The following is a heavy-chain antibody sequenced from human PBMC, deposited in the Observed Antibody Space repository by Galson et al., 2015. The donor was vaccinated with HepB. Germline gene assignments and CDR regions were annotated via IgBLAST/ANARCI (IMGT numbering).Heavy chain of an antibody. CDR1: GFSFSSYA. CDR3: AKGDVWGPAAINYGLHV. Sequence: SLRLSCAASGFSFSSYAMTWVRQAPGKGLEWVSSISGNGGGAKYGDSVKGRFTIFRDKAESTLYLQMNSLRAEDTAVYYCAKGDVWGPAAINYGLHVWGQGTTVTVSS. J-gene: IGHJ6*02. CDR2: ISGNGGGA. D-gene: IGHD2-2*02. V-gene: IGHV3-23*01.